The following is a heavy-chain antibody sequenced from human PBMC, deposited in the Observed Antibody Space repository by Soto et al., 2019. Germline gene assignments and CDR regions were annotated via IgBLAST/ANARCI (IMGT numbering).Heavy chain of an antibody. CDR3: ARGGGGSGY. D-gene: IGHD3-16*01. Sequence: EVQLMESGGGLVQPGGSLRLSCAASGFTFSNYWMGWVRQAPGKGLEWVASLNQEGTEKFYVDSAKGRFTISRDNANESLYLKMDSLRADDTAVYYCARGGGGSGYGGQGALVTVSS. V-gene: IGHV3-7*01. CDR2: LNQEGTEK. CDR1: GFTFSNYW. J-gene: IGHJ4*02.